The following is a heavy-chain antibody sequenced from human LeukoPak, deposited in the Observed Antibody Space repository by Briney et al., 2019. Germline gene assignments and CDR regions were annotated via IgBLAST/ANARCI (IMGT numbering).Heavy chain of an antibody. D-gene: IGHD3-9*01. V-gene: IGHV4-59*01. J-gene: IGHJ5*02. CDR2: IYYSGST. CDR1: GGSISSYY. CDR3: AREHFDWLSVSKINCFDP. Sequence: SETLSLTCTVSGGSISSYYWSWIRQPPGKGLEWIGYIYYSGSTNYNPSLKSRVTISVDTSKNQFSLKLSSVTAADTAVYYCAREHFDWLSVSKINCFDPWGQGTLVTVSS.